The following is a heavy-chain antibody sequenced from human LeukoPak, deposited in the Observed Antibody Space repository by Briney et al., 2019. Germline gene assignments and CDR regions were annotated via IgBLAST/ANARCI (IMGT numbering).Heavy chain of an antibody. Sequence: GGSLRLSCAASGFTFSSYSMNWVRQAPGKGLEWVSSISSSSSYIYYADSVKGRFTISRDNAKNSLYLQMNSLRAEDTAVYYCARERVVPAATRNWFDPWGQGTLVTVSS. CDR3: ARERVVPAATRNWFDP. D-gene: IGHD2-2*01. CDR1: GFTFSSYS. J-gene: IGHJ5*02. CDR2: ISSSSSYI. V-gene: IGHV3-21*01.